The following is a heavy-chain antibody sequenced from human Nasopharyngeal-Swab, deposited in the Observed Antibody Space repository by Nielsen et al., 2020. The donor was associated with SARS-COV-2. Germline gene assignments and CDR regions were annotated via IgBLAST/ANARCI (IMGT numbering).Heavy chain of an antibody. CDR2: ISSSSSYI. J-gene: IGHJ6*02. V-gene: IGHV3-21*01. CDR1: GFTFSSYS. D-gene: IGHD2-21*01. CDR3: ARENCGGDCYSPGYYYYGMDV. Sequence: GESLKISCAASGFTFSSYSMNWVRQAPGKGLEWVSSISSSSSYIYYADSVKGRFTISRDDAKNSLYLQMNSLRAEDTAVYYCARENCGGDCYSPGYYYYGMDVWGQGTTVTVSS.